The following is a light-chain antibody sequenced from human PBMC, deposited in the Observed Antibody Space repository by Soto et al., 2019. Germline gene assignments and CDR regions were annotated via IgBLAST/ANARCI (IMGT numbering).Light chain of an antibody. J-gene: IGKJ1*01. CDR3: QEYGGSRA. CDR2: GAS. CDR1: QTVSSTY. Sequence: EIVLMQSPGTLSLSPGERVTLSCRASQTVSSTYLAWYQQRPGQAPRLLIYGASSRATGIPDRFSASASGTDFTLTISRLEPEDFAVYYCQEYGGSRAFGQGTKVEIK. V-gene: IGKV3-20*01.